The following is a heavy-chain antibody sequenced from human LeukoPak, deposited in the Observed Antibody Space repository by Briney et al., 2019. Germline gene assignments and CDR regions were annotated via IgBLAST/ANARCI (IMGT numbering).Heavy chain of an antibody. J-gene: IGHJ4*02. D-gene: IGHD6-13*01. Sequence: SETLSLTCTVSGGSISSSSYYWGWIRQPPGKGLEWIGTIYYSGTTYYNPSLKSRVTISVDTSKNQFSLKLSSVTAAGTAVYYCARRHSSTWSHDYWGQGTLVIVSS. CDR1: GGSISSSSYY. CDR2: IYYSGTT. CDR3: ARRHSSTWSHDY. V-gene: IGHV4-39*01.